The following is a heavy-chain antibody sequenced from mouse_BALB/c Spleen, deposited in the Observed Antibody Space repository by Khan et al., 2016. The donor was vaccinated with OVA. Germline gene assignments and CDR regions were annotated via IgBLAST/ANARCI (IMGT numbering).Heavy chain of an antibody. CDR1: GYTFTDFL. Sequence: QVQLQQPGPELVKPGASVKMSCKASGYTFTDFLISWLKQRPGQGLEWIGEIYPGSGYTYYNEKFKGKATLTSDKSSNTAYMQLSSLTSEDSAVYFCARAGYGGFAHWGQGTLVTVSA. V-gene: IGHV1-77*01. CDR2: IYPGSGYT. J-gene: IGHJ3*01. D-gene: IGHD3-2*02. CDR3: ARAGYGGFAH.